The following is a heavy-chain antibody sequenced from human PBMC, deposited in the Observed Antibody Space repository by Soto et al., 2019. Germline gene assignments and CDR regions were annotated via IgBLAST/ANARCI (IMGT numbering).Heavy chain of an antibody. V-gene: IGHV3-11*06. J-gene: IGHJ5*02. CDR2: ISPGSRYP. Sequence: GGSLRLSCAVSGFTSGDSYMSWIRQAPGKGLEWLSYISPGSRYPAYADSVKGRFTISRDNARRSLFLQMTSLTAEDTAMYYCVRGGGGGLFDPWGQGTMVTVSS. CDR3: VRGGGGGLFDP. CDR1: GFTSGDSY. D-gene: IGHD2-15*01.